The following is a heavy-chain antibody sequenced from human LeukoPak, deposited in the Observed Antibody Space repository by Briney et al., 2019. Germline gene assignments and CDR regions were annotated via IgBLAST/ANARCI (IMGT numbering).Heavy chain of an antibody. CDR1: GYTFTSYY. CDR3: ARTVGAKERIDY. D-gene: IGHD1-26*01. V-gene: IGHV1-46*01. CDR2: INPSGGST. J-gene: IGHJ4*02. Sequence: ASVKVSCKASGYTFTSYYMHWVRQAPGQGLEWMGIINPSGGSTSYAQKFQDRVTMTRDTSTSTVYMELSSLRSEDTAVYYCARTVGAKERIDYWGQGTLVTVSS.